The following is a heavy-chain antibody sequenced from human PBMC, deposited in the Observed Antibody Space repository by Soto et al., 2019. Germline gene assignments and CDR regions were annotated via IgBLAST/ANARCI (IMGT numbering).Heavy chain of an antibody. Sequence: SGTLSLTCAVSGYSISSGYYWAWIRQPPGKGLEWIGTIYHSGSPFHNPSLKSRVAISVDTSKNQFSLKLRSVTAADTAVYYCAVGYCASATCSREYFQNWGQGTLVTVSS. CDR2: IYHSGSP. CDR1: GYSISSGYY. J-gene: IGHJ1*01. CDR3: AVGYCASATCSREYFQN. V-gene: IGHV4-38-2*01. D-gene: IGHD2-2*01.